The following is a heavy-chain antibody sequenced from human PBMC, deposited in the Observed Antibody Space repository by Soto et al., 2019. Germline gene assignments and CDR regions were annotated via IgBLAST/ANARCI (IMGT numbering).Heavy chain of an antibody. V-gene: IGHV1-69*01. CDR1: GGTVSSYA. CDR2: FIPIFVSA. J-gene: IGHJ4*02. CDR3: ARDVSSDTTGFRGYDL. D-gene: IGHD3-10*01. Sequence: QLHLVQSGAEVKKAGSSVKVSCKASGGTVSSYAITWVRQAPGKGREWMGVFIPIFVSAHYAPKFQGRITITAEESTSTAYLELSGLTSEDTAIYYCARDVSSDTTGFRGYDLWGQGTQVTVS.